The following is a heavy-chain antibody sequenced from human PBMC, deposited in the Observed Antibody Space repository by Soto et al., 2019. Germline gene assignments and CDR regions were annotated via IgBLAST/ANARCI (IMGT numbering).Heavy chain of an antibody. CDR3: ARGDTPMITGMDSFDI. D-gene: IGHD5-18*01. Sequence: GSLRISCPASGFTFSRYWMNRVRQAPGKGLEWVANIKQDGTEKNYVDSVKGRFTISRDNARNSLYLQMDSLRAEDTAVYFCARGDTPMITGMDSFDIWGQGTMVTVSS. J-gene: IGHJ3*02. CDR2: IKQDGTEK. CDR1: GFTFSRYW. V-gene: IGHV3-7*01.